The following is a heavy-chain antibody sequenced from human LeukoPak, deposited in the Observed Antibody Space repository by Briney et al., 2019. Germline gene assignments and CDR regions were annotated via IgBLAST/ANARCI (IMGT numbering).Heavy chain of an antibody. V-gene: IGHV1-69*02. CDR1: GGTFSSYT. J-gene: IGHJ3*02. Sequence: SVKVSCKASGGTFSSYTISWVRQAPGQGLEWMGRIIPILGIANYAQKFQGRVTITADKSTSTAYMELSSLRSEDTAVYYCARVRIDPDDAFDIWGQGTMVTVSS. D-gene: IGHD1-14*01. CDR2: IIPILGIA. CDR3: ARVRIDPDDAFDI.